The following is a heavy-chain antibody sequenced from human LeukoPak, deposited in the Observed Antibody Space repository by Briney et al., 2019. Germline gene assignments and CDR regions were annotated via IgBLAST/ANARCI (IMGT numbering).Heavy chain of an antibody. CDR2: IYHSGGT. CDR3: VRDRRYSYGYSGPDY. J-gene: IGHJ4*02. D-gene: IGHD5-18*01. Sequence: SETLSLTCTVSGYSVSGIFYWGWIRQPPGKGLQWIGNIYHSGGTYYNPSLKSRVTMSVDTSNNQFSLKLSSGTAADTAVYDCVRDRRYSYGYSGPDYWGQGTLVTVSS. V-gene: IGHV4-38-2*02. CDR1: GYSVSGIFY.